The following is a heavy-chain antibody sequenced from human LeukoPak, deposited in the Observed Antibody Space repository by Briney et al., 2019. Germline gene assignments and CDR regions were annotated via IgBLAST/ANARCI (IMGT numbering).Heavy chain of an antibody. CDR2: ISNSGDST. CDR1: GFTFSTYA. CDR3: VKDRCDRATCPEV. Sequence: PGGSLRLSCAASGFTFSTYAMSRVRQAPGEGLQWVSGISNSGDSTYYLDSVKGRFTISRDNSKNTLHLQMSSLRAEDTALYYCVKDRCDRATCPEVWGQGTLVTVSS. J-gene: IGHJ4*02. V-gene: IGHV3-23*01. D-gene: IGHD1-14*01.